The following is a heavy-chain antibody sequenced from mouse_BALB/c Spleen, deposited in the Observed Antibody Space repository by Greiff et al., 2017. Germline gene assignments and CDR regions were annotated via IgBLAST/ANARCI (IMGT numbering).Heavy chain of an antibody. CDR2: ISSGSSTI. CDR3: ARKAPLFYYFDY. V-gene: IGHV5-17*02. CDR1: GFTFSSFG. D-gene: IGHD1-1*02. Sequence: EVKVVESGGGLVQPGGSRKLSCAASGFTFSSFGMHWVRQAPEKGLEWVAYISSGSSTIYYADTVKGRFTISRDNPKNTLFLQMTSLRSEDTAMYYCARKAPLFYYFDYWGQGTTLTVSS. J-gene: IGHJ2*01.